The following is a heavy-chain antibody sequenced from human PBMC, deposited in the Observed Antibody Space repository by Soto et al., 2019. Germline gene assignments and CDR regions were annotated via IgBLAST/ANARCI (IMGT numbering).Heavy chain of an antibody. CDR1: GFTFSNAW. CDR3: TTASGYDYGYYYYMDV. Sequence: GGSLRLSCAASGFTFSNAWMSWVRQAPGKGLEWVGRVKSKTDGGTTDYAAPVKGRFTISRDDSKNTLYLQMNSLKTEDTAVYYCTTASGYDYGYYYYMDVWGKGTTVTVSS. V-gene: IGHV3-15*01. D-gene: IGHD5-12*01. CDR2: VKSKTDGGTT. J-gene: IGHJ6*03.